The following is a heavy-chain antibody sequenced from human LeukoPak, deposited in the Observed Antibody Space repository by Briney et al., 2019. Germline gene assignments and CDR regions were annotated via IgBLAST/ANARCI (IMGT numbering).Heavy chain of an antibody. D-gene: IGHD6-13*01. Sequence: PGRSLRLSCAASGFAFGDYAMHWVRQAPGKGLEWVSGIIWNSGTIGYADSVKGRFTMSRDSAKNSLYLQMNNLRTEDTAFYYCARDGQGSNWNWFDSWGQGTLVTVSS. J-gene: IGHJ5*01. CDR1: GFAFGDYA. V-gene: IGHV3-9*01. CDR3: ARDGQGSNWNWFDS. CDR2: IIWNSGTI.